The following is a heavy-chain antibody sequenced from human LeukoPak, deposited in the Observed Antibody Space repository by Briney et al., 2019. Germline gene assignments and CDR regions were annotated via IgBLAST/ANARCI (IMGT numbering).Heavy chain of an antibody. V-gene: IGHV1-2*02. Sequence: GASVKVSCKASGYTFTGYYMHWVRQAPGQGLEWMGWINPNSGGTNYAQKFQGRVTMTRDTSISTAYMELSRLRSDDTAVYYCARDRRGGYYYYMDVWGKGTTVTISS. CDR2: INPNSGGT. J-gene: IGHJ6*03. CDR3: ARDRRGGYYYYMDV. CDR1: GYTFTGYY. D-gene: IGHD3-10*01.